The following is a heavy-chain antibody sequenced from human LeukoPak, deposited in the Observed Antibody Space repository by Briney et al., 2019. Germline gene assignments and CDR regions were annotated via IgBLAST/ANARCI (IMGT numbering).Heavy chain of an antibody. CDR3: ARDPYGGNANFDY. CDR2: IYYSGST. J-gene: IGHJ4*02. D-gene: IGHD4-23*01. V-gene: IGHV4-31*03. Sequence: SQTLSLTCTVSGGSISSGGYYWSWIRQHPGKGLEWIGYIYYSGSTYYNPSLKSRVTISVDTSKNQFSLKLISVTAADTAVYYCARDPYGGNANFDYWGQGTLVTVSS. CDR1: GGSISSGGYY.